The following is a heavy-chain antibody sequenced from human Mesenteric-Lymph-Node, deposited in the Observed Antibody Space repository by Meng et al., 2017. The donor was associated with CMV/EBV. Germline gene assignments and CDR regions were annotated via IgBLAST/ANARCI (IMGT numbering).Heavy chain of an antibody. J-gene: IGHJ6*02. V-gene: IGHV1-46*01. CDR2: INPSGGST. CDR1: GYTFTSYY. D-gene: IGHD2-21*02. Sequence: ASVKVSCKASGYTFTSYYMHWVRQAPGQGLEWMGIINPSGGSTSVQKFQGRVTMTRDTSTSTVYMEVSSLTSEDTAVYYCTRGPPGKVTDSYYYYGMDVWGQGTTVTVSS. CDR3: TRGPPGKVTDSYYYYGMDV.